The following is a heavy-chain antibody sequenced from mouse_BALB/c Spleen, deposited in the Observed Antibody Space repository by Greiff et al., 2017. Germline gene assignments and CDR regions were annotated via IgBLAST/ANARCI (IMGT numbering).Heavy chain of an antibody. V-gene: IGHV1S56*01. Sequence: VQLQQSGPELVKPGASVRISCKASGYTFTSYYIHWVKQRPGQGLEWIGWIYPGNVNTKYNEKFKGKATLTADKSSSTAYMQLSSLTSEDSAVYFCARSATMITFAYWGQGTLVTVSA. CDR2: IYPGNVNT. CDR3: ARSATMITFAY. CDR1: GYTFTSYY. D-gene: IGHD2-4*01. J-gene: IGHJ3*01.